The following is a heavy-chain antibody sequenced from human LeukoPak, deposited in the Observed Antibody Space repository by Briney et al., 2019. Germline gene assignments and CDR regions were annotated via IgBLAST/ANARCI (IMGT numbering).Heavy chain of an antibody. V-gene: IGHV3-15*01. Sequence: GGSLRLSCAASGFTFSNAWMNWVRQALVKGPEWVSCIKSKPVGETTSYAAPVIGRFAISRDDSRNTVDLQMYSLKTEDTALYYCTPRGGDCYFNYWGQGTLVTVSS. CDR2: IKSKPVGETT. CDR1: GFTFSNAW. CDR3: TPRGGDCYFNY. D-gene: IGHD2-21*02. J-gene: IGHJ4*02.